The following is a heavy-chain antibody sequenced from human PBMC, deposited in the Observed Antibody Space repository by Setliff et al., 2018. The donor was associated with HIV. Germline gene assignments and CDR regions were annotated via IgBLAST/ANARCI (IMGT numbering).Heavy chain of an antibody. J-gene: IGHJ4*02. D-gene: IGHD3-10*01. CDR2: VDPEDDET. V-gene: IGHV1-24*01. Sequence: ASVKVSCKASGYTLTELSIHWVRQAPGKGLEWMGGVDPEDDETIYAQKFQGRVTMTENTSTDTAYMELSSLTSEDTAMYYCARDNRGYYFDYWGQGALVTVSS. CDR3: ARDNRGYYFDY. CDR1: GYTLTELS.